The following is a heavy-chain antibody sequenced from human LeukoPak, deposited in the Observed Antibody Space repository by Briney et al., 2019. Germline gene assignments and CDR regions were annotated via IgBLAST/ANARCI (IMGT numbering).Heavy chain of an antibody. D-gene: IGHD2-8*02. V-gene: IGHV5-51*01. CDR1: GYTFTHNW. CDR3: ARQGTGGYQFDY. J-gene: IGHJ4*02. Sequence: GESLKISCKVSGYTFTHNWIGWVRQKPGRGLEWLGVIFPADSNTAYNSSFRGQVTISVDKSIDTAYLQWGSLKASDTAIYYCARQGTGGYQFDYWGQGTLVTVSS. CDR2: IFPADSNT.